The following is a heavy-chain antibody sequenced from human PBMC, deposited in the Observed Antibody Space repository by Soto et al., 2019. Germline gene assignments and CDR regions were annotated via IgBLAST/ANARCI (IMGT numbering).Heavy chain of an antibody. D-gene: IGHD3-22*01. CDR2: VKSKTDGETA. J-gene: IGHJ4*02. CDR1: GFSLSDAW. Sequence: EVQLVESGGGLVKPGGSLRLSCAASGFSLSDAWLNWVRQAPGKGLEWVGRVKSKTDGETADYATFVKGRFTISRDDSKNALYLQMNSLKTEDTAVYYCAAERAYFHDSNGYLSIDFWGQGTLVTVSS. V-gene: IGHV3-15*07. CDR3: AAERAYFHDSNGYLSIDF.